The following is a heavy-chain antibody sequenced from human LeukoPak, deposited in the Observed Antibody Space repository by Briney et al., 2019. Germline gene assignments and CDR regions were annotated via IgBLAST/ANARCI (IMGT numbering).Heavy chain of an antibody. D-gene: IGHD5-24*01. CDR2: IYPSDSDT. V-gene: IGHV5-51*01. J-gene: IGHJ5*02. CDR1: GYRFTSYW. Sequence: GESLKISCKGSGYRFTSYWIGWVRQMPGKGLEWMGIIYPSDSDTRYSPSFQGQVSISADKSISAAYLQWSSLKASDTAMYYCARQGDGYINNYFDPWGQGTLVTVSS. CDR3: ARQGDGYINNYFDP.